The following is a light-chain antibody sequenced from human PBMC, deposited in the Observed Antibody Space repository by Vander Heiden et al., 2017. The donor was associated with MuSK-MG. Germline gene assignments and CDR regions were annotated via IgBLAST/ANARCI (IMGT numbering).Light chain of an antibody. CDR1: SSGSYS. CDR2: DDS. Sequence: SYVLTQPPSVSVAPGQTARITCGGKSSGSYSVHWYQQKPGQAPVLGVYDDSDRPSGIPERFSGSNSGNTDKRTIRRVEAGDEADYDGHVWASRSDLGVSGGGPKMNV. CDR3: HVWASRSDLGV. V-gene: IGLV3-21*02. J-gene: IGLJ2*01.